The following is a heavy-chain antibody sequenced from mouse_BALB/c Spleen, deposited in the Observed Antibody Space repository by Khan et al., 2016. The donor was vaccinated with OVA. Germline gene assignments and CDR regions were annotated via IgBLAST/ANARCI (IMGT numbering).Heavy chain of an antibody. CDR3: SRARGPGYVNYSDY. V-gene: IGHV1S29*02. D-gene: IGHD2-2*01. J-gene: IGHJ2*01. Sequence: EVQLQESGPELVKPGASVKISCKASGYTFTDYNMHWVKQSHGKSLEWIGYLYPYNGGTGYNQKFKIKATLTVDNSSSTAYMELRSLTYEDSAVDSRSRARGPGYVNYSDYWGQGTTLTVSS. CDR1: GYTFTDYN. CDR2: LYPYNGGT.